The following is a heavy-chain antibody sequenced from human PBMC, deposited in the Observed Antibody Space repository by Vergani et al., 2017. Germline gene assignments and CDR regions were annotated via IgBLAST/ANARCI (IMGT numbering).Heavy chain of an antibody. Sequence: VQLVESGGGLVKPGGSLRLSCAASGFTFSSYWMHWVRQAPGKGLVWVSRINSDGSSTSYADSVKGRFTISRDNAKNTLYLQMNSLRAEDTAVYYCARFSSWDVNLAFDIWGQGTMVTVSS. D-gene: IGHD6-13*01. CDR1: GFTFSSYW. V-gene: IGHV3-74*02. CDR2: INSDGSST. CDR3: ARFSSWDVNLAFDI. J-gene: IGHJ3*02.